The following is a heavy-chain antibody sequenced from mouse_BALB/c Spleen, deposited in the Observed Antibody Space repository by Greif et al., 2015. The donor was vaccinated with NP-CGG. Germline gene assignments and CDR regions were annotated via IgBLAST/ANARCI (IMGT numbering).Heavy chain of an antibody. D-gene: IGHD2-4*01. CDR3: VRRGDYDGFDY. J-gene: IGHJ2*01. CDR2: INPSTGYT. V-gene: IGHV1-7*01. Sequence: VQLQQSGAELAKPGASGKMSCKASGYTFTSYWMHWVKQRPGQGLEWIGYINPSTGYTEYNQKFKDKATLTADKSSSPAFKAQGSLTVEESAGYYCVRRGDYDGFDYWGQGTTLTVSS. CDR1: GYTFTSYW.